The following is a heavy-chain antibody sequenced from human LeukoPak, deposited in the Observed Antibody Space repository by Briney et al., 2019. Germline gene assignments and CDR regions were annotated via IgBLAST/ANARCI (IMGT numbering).Heavy chain of an antibody. CDR1: GGPVSSSSYY. Sequence: SETLSLTCTVYGGPVSSSSYYWDWIRQPPGKGLEWIGSVYYSGSTYYNPSLKSRVTISVDTSKNQFSLKMSSVTAADTTLFYYARHRGGSSPSVFDSWGQGTLVTVSS. J-gene: IGHJ4*02. V-gene: IGHV4-39*01. D-gene: IGHD2-15*01. CDR2: VYYSGST. CDR3: ARHRGGSSPSVFDS.